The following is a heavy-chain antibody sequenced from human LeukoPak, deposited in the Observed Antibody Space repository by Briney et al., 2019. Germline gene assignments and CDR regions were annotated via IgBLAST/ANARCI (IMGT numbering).Heavy chain of an antibody. Sequence: GGSLRLSCAASGFTFSSYAMHRVRQAPGKGLEWVAVISYDGSNKYYADSVKGRFTISRDNSKNTLYLQMNSLRAEDTAVYYCARARGSSWSEYYYYGMDVWGQGTTVTVS. CDR2: ISYDGSNK. CDR1: GFTFSSYA. CDR3: ARARGSSWSEYYYYGMDV. D-gene: IGHD6-13*01. J-gene: IGHJ6*02. V-gene: IGHV3-30-3*01.